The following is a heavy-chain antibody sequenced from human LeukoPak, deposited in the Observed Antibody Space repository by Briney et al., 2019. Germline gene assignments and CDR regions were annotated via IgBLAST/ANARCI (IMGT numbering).Heavy chain of an antibody. CDR3: AAAAPIVVLPTAIVS. D-gene: IGHD2-2*02. CDR1: GFTFSTSV. CDR2: IVVGSGNT. J-gene: IGHJ5*02. Sequence: SVKVSCKASGFTFSTSVVQWVRQARGQRLEWIGWIVVGSGNTNYAQKFQERVTITRDMSTSTAYMELSSLRSEDTAVYYCAAAAPIVVLPTAIVSWGQGTLVTVSS. V-gene: IGHV1-58*01.